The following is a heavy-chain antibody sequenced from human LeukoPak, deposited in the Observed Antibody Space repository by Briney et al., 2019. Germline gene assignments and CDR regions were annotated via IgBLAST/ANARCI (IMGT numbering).Heavy chain of an antibody. V-gene: IGHV4-59*01. CDR2: IYYSGST. CDR1: GGSISSYY. D-gene: IGHD2-2*01. Sequence: SETLSLTCTVSGGSISSYYWSWIRQPPGKGLEWIGYIYYSGSTNYNPSLKSRVTISVDTSKNQLSLKLSSVTAADTAVYYCARVLQYQLLFDYWGQGTLVTVSS. CDR3: ARVLQYQLLFDY. J-gene: IGHJ4*02.